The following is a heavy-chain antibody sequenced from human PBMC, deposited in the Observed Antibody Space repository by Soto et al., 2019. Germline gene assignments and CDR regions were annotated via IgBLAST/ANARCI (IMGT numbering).Heavy chain of an antibody. CDR2: IIPILGIA. CDR1: GGTFSSYT. Sequence: QVQLVQSGAEVKKPGSSVKVSCKASGGTFSSYTISWVRQAPGHGLEWMGRIIPILGIANYAQKFQGRVTINADKSTSTAYMELSSLRSEDTAVYYCARERSTYGDYEDSYYYMDVWGKGTTVTVSS. CDR3: ARERSTYGDYEDSYYYMDV. V-gene: IGHV1-69*08. J-gene: IGHJ6*03. D-gene: IGHD4-17*01.